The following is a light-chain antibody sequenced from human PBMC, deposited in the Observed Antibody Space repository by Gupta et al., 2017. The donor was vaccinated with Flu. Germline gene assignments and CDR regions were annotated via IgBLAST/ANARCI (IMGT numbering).Light chain of an antibody. CDR3: SSYTSSSTQV. CDR1: SSDVGAYKH. CDR2: EVS. Sequence: QSALTQPASVSGSPGQTTTISCTGTSSDVGAYKHVSWYQHHPGKAPKLMIYEVSNRPSGVSNRFSGSKSGNMASLTISGLQAEDEADYYCSSYTSSSTQVFGTGTKVTVL. V-gene: IGLV2-14*01. J-gene: IGLJ1*01.